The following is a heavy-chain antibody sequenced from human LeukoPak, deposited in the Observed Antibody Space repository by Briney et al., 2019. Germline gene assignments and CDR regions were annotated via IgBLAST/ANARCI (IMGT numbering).Heavy chain of an antibody. CDR2: MNPNGGNT. V-gene: IGHV1-8*01. Sequence: ASVKVSCKASGYTFTSYDINWVRQATGQGLEWMGWMNPNGGNTGYAQKFQGRVTMTRNTSISTAYMELSSLRSEDTAVYYCARVSGVVRVYYYYYGMDVWGQGTTVTVSS. CDR1: GYTFTSYD. CDR3: ARVSGVVRVYYYYYGMDV. J-gene: IGHJ6*02. D-gene: IGHD3-16*01.